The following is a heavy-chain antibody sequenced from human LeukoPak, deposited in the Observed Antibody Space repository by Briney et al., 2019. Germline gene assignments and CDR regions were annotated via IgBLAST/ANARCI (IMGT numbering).Heavy chain of an antibody. CDR3: ARERAAAGSDY. D-gene: IGHD6-13*01. J-gene: IGHJ4*02. Sequence: GSLRLSCAASGFTVSSNYMSWVRQAPGKGLEWIGRIYTSGSTNYNPSLKSRVTISVDTSKTQFSLKLSSVTAADTAVYYCARERAAAGSDYWGQGTLVTVSS. CDR2: IYTSGST. CDR1: GFTVSSNY. V-gene: IGHV4-4*08.